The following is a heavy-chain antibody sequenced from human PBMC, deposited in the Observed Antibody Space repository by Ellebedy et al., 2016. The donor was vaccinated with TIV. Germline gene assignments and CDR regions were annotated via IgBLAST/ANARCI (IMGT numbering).Heavy chain of an antibody. CDR3: AVDRATAYPGPFHQ. CDR2: IRSHNRNT. V-gene: IGHV1-18*01. CDR1: GYTFASYG. D-gene: IGHD6-13*01. Sequence: AASVKVSCKASGYTFASYGISWVRQAPGQGLEWMGWIRSHNRNTDYAKKVQDRVTMTTDTSKSTAYMELRSLRSDDTAVYYCAVDRATAYPGPFHQWGQGTLVIVSS. J-gene: IGHJ4*02.